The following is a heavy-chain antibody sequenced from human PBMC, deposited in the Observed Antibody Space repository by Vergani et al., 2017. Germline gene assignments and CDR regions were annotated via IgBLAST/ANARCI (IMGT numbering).Heavy chain of an antibody. CDR1: GYTFTSYA. J-gene: IGHJ4*02. CDR2: INAGNGNT. D-gene: IGHD2-2*01. V-gene: IGHV1-3*01. CDR3: ARDPPLYCSSTSCYGGY. Sequence: QVQLVQSGAEVKKPGASVKVSCKASGYTFTSYAMHWVRQAPGQRLEWMGWINAGNGNTKYSQKFQGRVTITRDTSASTAYMELSSLRSEDTAVYYCARDPPLYCSSTSCYGGYWGQGTLVTVSS.